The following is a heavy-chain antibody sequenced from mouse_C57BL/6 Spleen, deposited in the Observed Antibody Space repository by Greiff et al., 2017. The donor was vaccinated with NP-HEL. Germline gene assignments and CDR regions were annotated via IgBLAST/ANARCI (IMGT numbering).Heavy chain of an antibody. CDR1: GFTFSSYG. CDR2: ISSGGSYT. J-gene: IGHJ3*01. Sequence: EVKLMESGGDLVKPGGSLKLSCAASGFTFSSYGMSWVRQTPDKRLEWVATISSGGSYTYYPDSVKGRFTISRDNAKNTLYLQMSSLKSEDTAMYYCARRYDGFLFAYWGQGTLVTVSA. V-gene: IGHV5-6*02. CDR3: ARRYDGFLFAY. D-gene: IGHD2-3*01.